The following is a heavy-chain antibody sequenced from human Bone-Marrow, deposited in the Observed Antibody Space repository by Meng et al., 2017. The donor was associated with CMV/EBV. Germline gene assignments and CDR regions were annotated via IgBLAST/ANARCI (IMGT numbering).Heavy chain of an antibody. D-gene: IGHD3-10*01. CDR1: GYTFTSYG. CDR2: MNPNSGNT. Sequence: ASVKVSCKASGYTFTSYGISWVRQAPGQGLEWMGWMNPNSGNTGYAQKFQGRVTMTRNTSISTAYMELSSLRSEDTAVYYCARGCRYPKKNGSGSYYIDYWGQGTLVTVSS. J-gene: IGHJ4*02. CDR3: ARGCRYPKKNGSGSYYIDY. V-gene: IGHV1-8*02.